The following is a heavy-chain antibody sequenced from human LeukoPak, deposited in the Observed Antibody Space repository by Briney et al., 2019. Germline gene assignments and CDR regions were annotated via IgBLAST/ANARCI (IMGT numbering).Heavy chain of an antibody. CDR3: ARDPRDGSGSYYRGVFDY. CDR2: ISSSGSTI. V-gene: IGHV3-48*03. D-gene: IGHD3-10*01. CDR1: GFSFSSYN. Sequence: GGSLRLSCAASGFSFSSYNMNWVRQAPGKGLEWVSYISSSGSTIYYADSVKGRFTISRDNAKNSLYLQMNSLRAEDTAVYYCARDPRDGSGSYYRGVFDYWGQGTLVTVSS. J-gene: IGHJ4*02.